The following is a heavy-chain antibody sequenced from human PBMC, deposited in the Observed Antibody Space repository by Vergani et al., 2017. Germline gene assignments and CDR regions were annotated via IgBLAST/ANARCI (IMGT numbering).Heavy chain of an antibody. CDR2: IIPVLGKT. D-gene: IGHD2-2*01. V-gene: IGHV1-69*08. J-gene: IGHJ6*02. Sequence: QVQLVQSGAEVKKPGSSVKVSCKASGATFRSNTISWVRQVPGQGLEWMGRIIPVLGKTKYAQDFQGRLTITADTSTSTAYMELTSLRSDDTAVYYCARDPDIGVVPAAPYYYYYYGMDVWGQGTTVTVSS. CDR1: GATFRSNT. CDR3: ARDPDIGVVPAAPYYYYYYGMDV.